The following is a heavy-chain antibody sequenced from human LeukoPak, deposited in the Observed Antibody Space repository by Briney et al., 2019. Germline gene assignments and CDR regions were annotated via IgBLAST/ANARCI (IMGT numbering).Heavy chain of an antibody. CDR3: AREQSGTRGWYTVDY. CDR2: IRGNSERT. CDR1: GFSFSTCA. V-gene: IGHV3-23*01. D-gene: IGHD6-19*01. Sequence: AGSLRLSCAASGFSFSTCAITWVRQAPGKGMEWVSAIRGNSERTYYADSVRSRFTISRDNSKDTSYLQISSLRVGDTAVDYCAREQSGTRGWYTVDYWGQGTLVAVSS. J-gene: IGHJ4*02.